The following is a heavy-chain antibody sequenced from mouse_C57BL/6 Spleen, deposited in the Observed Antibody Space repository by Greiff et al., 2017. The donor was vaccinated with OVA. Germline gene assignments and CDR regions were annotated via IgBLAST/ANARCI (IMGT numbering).Heavy chain of an antibody. J-gene: IGHJ3*01. CDR3: TREDLLRYFAY. CDR1: GYTFTDYE. CDR2: IDPETGGT. V-gene: IGHV1-15*01. Sequence: SGAELVRPGASVTLSCKASGYTFTDYEMHWVKQTPVHGLEWIGAIDPETGGTAYNQKFKGKAILTADKSSSTAYMELRSLTSEDSAVYYCTREDLLRYFAYWGQGTLVTVSA. D-gene: IGHD1-1*01.